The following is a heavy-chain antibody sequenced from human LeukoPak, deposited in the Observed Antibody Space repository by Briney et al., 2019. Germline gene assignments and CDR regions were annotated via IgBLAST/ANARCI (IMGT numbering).Heavy chain of an antibody. CDR1: GYTFTSYY. J-gene: IGHJ4*02. CDR3: ASGGDQHYYDSSLYFDY. CDR2: INPSGGST. D-gene: IGHD3-22*01. Sequence: ASVKVSCKASGYTFTSYYMHWVRQAPGQGLEWMGIINPSGGSTSYAQKFQGRVTMTRDTSTSTVYMELSSLRSEDTAVYYCASGGDQHYYDSSLYFDYWGQGNLVTVSS. V-gene: IGHV1-46*01.